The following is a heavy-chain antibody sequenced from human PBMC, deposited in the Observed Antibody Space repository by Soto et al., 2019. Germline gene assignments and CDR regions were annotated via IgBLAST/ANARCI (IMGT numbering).Heavy chain of an antibody. D-gene: IGHD3-3*01. V-gene: IGHV3-66*01. CDR2: IYSGGST. CDR3: ARDRPRYDFWSGYHDY. Sequence: EVQLVESGGGLVQPGGSLRLSCAASGFTVSSNYMSWVRQAPGKGLEWVSIIYSGGSTYYADSVKGRFTISRDNSKNTRYLQMNSLRAEDTAVYYCARDRPRYDFWSGYHDYWGQGTLVTVSS. CDR1: GFTVSSNY. J-gene: IGHJ4*02.